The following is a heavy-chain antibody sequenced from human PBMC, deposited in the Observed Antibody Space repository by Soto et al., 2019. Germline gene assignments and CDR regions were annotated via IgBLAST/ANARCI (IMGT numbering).Heavy chain of an antibody. V-gene: IGHV3-30-3*01. Sequence: GGSLRLSCAASGFTFSSYAMHWVRQAPGKGLEWVAVISYDGSNKYYADSVKGRFTISRDNSKNTLYLQMNSLRAEDTAVYYCARGGGVVPAAEGYMDVWGKGTTVTVSS. CDR1: GFTFSSYA. D-gene: IGHD2-2*01. CDR3: ARGGGVVPAAEGYMDV. J-gene: IGHJ6*03. CDR2: ISYDGSNK.